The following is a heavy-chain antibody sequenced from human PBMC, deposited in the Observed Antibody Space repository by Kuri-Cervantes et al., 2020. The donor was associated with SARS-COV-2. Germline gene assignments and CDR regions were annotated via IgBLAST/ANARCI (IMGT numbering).Heavy chain of an antibody. Sequence: GESLKISCAASGFTCDDYAMHWVRQAPGKGLEWVAVISYDGSNKYYADSVKGRFTISRDNSKNTLYLQMNSLRAEDTAVYYCATGLSSGWYYANSGHYFDYWGQGTLVTVSS. CDR3: ATGLSSGWYYANSGHYFDY. V-gene: IGHV3-30-3*01. CDR2: ISYDGSNK. CDR1: GFTCDDYA. J-gene: IGHJ4*02. D-gene: IGHD6-19*01.